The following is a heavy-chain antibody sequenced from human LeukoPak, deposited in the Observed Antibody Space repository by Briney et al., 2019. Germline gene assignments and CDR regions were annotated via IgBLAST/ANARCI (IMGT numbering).Heavy chain of an antibody. V-gene: IGHV1-8*01. CDR1: GYTFTSYD. D-gene: IGHD2-15*01. Sequence: ASVKVSCKASGYTFTSYDINWVRQATGQVLEWMGWMNPNSGNTGYAQKFQGRVTMTRNTSISTAYMELSSLRSEDTAVYYCARGGYCSGGSCNNYGMDVWGQGTTVTVSS. CDR3: ARGGYCSGGSCNNYGMDV. J-gene: IGHJ6*02. CDR2: MNPNSGNT.